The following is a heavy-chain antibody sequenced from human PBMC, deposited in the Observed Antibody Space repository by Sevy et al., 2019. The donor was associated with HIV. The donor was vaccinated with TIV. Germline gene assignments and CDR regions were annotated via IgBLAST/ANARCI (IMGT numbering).Heavy chain of an antibody. V-gene: IGHV5-51*01. CDR3: ARAPYCSSTSCYPNWFDP. Sequence: GESLKISCKGSGYSFTSYWIGWVRQMPGKGLEWMGIIYPGDSDTRYSPSFQGQVTISADKSISTAYLQWSSLKASDTAMYYCARAPYCSSTSCYPNWFDPWGQRTLVTVSS. D-gene: IGHD2-2*01. CDR2: IYPGDSDT. J-gene: IGHJ5*02. CDR1: GYSFTSYW.